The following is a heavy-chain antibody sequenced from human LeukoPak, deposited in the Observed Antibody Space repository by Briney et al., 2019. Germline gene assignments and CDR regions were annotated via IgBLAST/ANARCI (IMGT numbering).Heavy chain of an antibody. Sequence: PSETLSLTCAVYGGSFSGYYWSWIRQPPGKGLEWIGEINHSGSTNYNPSLKSQVTISVDTSKNQFSLKLSSVTAADTAVYYCAKSLFRSSSWYGGDWFDPWGQGTLVTVSS. CDR2: INHSGST. J-gene: IGHJ5*02. V-gene: IGHV4-34*01. CDR3: AKSLFRSSSWYGGDWFDP. CDR1: GGSFSGYY. D-gene: IGHD6-13*01.